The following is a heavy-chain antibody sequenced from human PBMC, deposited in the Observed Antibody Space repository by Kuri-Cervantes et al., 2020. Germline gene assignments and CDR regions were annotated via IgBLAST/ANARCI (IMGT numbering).Heavy chain of an antibody. J-gene: IGHJ4*02. Sequence: GESLKISCAASGFTFSSYATSWVRQAPGKGLEWVSAISGSGGSTYYADSVKGRFTISRDNSKNTLYLQMNSLRAEDTAVYYCATRYSSGWYGRSATGDFFDYWGQGTLVTVSS. CDR2: ISGSGGST. D-gene: IGHD6-19*01. CDR3: ATRYSSGWYGRSATGDFFDY. CDR1: GFTFSSYA. V-gene: IGHV3-23*01.